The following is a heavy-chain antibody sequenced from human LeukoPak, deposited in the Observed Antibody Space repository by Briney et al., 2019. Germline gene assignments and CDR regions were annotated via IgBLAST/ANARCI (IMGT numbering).Heavy chain of an antibody. J-gene: IGHJ3*02. CDR2: ISNGNSPI. CDR1: GFTFSSFI. Sequence: GGSLRLSCAASGFTFSSFIMNWVRQAPGKGLEWVSYISNGNSPIYYADSVKGRFTISRDNAKNSLYLQMYSLRVEDTAVYYCARGFPARRGAFDIWGQGTKVTVSS. D-gene: IGHD6-6*01. CDR3: ARGFPARRGAFDI. V-gene: IGHV3-48*01.